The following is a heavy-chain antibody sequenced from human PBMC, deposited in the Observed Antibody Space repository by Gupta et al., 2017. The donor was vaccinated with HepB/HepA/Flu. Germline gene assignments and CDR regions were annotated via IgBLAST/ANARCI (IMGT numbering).Heavy chain of an antibody. D-gene: IGHD5-24*01. Sequence: QVHLVESGGGLVKPGGSLRLSCAASGFTFSDYYMGWIRQAPGKGLEWISHISSSGDTIYYTDSVKGRFTISRDNAKNSLFLQMNSLVAEDTAVYYCARDPIRRDGYNYDYWGQGTLVTVSS. J-gene: IGHJ4*02. CDR2: ISSSGDTI. V-gene: IGHV3-11*01. CDR3: ARDPIRRDGYNYDY. CDR1: GFTFSDYY.